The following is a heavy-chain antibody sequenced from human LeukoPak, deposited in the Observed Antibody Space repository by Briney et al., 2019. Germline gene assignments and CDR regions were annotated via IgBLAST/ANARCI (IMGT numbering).Heavy chain of an antibody. V-gene: IGHV3-23*01. J-gene: IGHJ4*02. D-gene: IGHD6-19*01. CDR2: VSGSGGIT. CDR3: AKTTAGNSSGRYPGWPVDY. CDR1: GFTFSSHW. Sequence: GSLRLSCAASGFTFSSHWMHWVRQAPGKGLEWVSHVSGSGGITYYADSVKGRFTISRDNSKNTLYLQMNSLRAEDTAVYYCAKTTAGNSSGRYPGWPVDYWGQGTLVTVSS.